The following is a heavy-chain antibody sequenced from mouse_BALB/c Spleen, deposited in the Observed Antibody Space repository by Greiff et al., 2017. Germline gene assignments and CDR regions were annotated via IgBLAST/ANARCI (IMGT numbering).Heavy chain of an antibody. Sequence: QVQLQQSGPDLVAPSQSLSITCTVSGFSLTSYGVHWVRQPPGKGLEWLVVIWSDGSTTYNSALKSRLSISKDNSKSQVFLKMNSLQTDDTAMYYCARHKNGNYYAMDYWGQGTSVTVSS. CDR3: ARHKNGNYYAMDY. CDR2: IWSDGST. V-gene: IGHV2-6-2*01. J-gene: IGHJ4*01. CDR1: GFSLTSYG. D-gene: IGHD2-1*01.